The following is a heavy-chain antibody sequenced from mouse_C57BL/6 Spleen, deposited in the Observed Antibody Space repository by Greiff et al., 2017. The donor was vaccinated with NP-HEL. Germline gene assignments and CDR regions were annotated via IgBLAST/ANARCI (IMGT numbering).Heavy chain of an antibody. CDR2: INPYNGDT. V-gene: IGHV1-20*01. Sequence: EVQLQQSGPELVKPGDSVKISCKASGYSFTGYFMNWVMQSHGKSLEWIGRINPYNGDTFYNQKFKGKATLTVDKSSSTAHMELRSLTSEDSAVYYCARTITTVVDWYFDVWGTGTTVTVSS. CDR1: GYSFTGYF. CDR3: ARTITTVVDWYFDV. J-gene: IGHJ1*03. D-gene: IGHD1-1*01.